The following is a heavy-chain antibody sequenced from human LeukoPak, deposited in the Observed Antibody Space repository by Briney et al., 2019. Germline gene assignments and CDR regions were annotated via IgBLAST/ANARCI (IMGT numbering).Heavy chain of an antibody. CDR2: IYSSRSA. CDR3: TREPSP. CDR1: GGSINNYY. V-gene: IGHV4-4*07. J-gene: IGHJ5*02. Sequence: PSETLSLTCTVSGGSINNYYWSWIRQPAGEGLEWIGRIYSSRSASYNPSLKSRVTLSGDTSKNQLSLKLRYVTAADTAVYYCTREPSPWGQGTLVTVSS.